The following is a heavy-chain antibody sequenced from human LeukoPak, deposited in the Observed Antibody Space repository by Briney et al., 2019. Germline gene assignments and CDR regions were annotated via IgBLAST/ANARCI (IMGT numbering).Heavy chain of an antibody. Sequence: GGSLRLSCAASGFTFSSYWMHWVRQALGKGLVWVSRINTDGSSTSYADSVKGRFTISRDNAKNTLYLQMNSLRAEDTAVYYCARGMVVTADIDNYWGQGTLVTVSS. CDR1: GFTFSSYW. D-gene: IGHD2-21*02. V-gene: IGHV3-74*01. CDR3: ARGMVVTADIDNY. J-gene: IGHJ4*02. CDR2: INTDGSST.